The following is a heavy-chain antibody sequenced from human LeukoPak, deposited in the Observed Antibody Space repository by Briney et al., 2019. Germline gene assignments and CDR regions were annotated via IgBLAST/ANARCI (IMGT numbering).Heavy chain of an antibody. CDR3: ARASGDLLYYYYYMDV. D-gene: IGHD1-26*01. CDR1: GFTFSSYE. V-gene: IGHV3-48*03. J-gene: IGHJ6*03. CDR2: ISSSGSTI. Sequence: GGSLRLSCAASGFTFSSYEMNWVRQAPGKGLEWVSYISSSGSTIYYADSVKGRFTISRDNAKNSLYLQMNSLRAEDTAVYYCARASGDLLYYYYYMDVWGKGTTVTVSS.